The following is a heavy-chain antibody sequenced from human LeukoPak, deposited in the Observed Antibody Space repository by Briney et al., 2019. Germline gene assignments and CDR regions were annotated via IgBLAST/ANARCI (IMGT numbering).Heavy chain of an antibody. CDR1: GFTVSGSA. V-gene: IGHV3-73*01. J-gene: IGHJ4*02. D-gene: IGHD4-17*01. Sequence: PGGSLRLSCAASGFTVSGSAMHWVRQASGKGLEWDGRIRSKANSYATAYAASVKGRFTISRDDSKNTAYLQMNSLKTEDTAVYYCTSRPFDYGDSTSDYWGQGTLVTVSS. CDR3: TSRPFDYGDSTSDY. CDR2: IRSKANSYAT.